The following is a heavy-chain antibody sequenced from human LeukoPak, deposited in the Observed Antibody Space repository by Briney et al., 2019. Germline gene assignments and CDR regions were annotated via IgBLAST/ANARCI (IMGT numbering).Heavy chain of an antibody. D-gene: IGHD3-22*01. CDR3: AIGSPKYYDRRGYYSA. Sequence: GGSLRLSCAASGFTFSDYYMSWIRQAPGKGLEWVSDISSSGGSIYYANSVKGRFTISRDNAKNTLYLQMNSLRAEDTAVYYCAIGSPKYYDRRGYYSAWGQGTLVTVSS. CDR1: GFTFSDYY. J-gene: IGHJ1*01. CDR2: ISSSGGSI. V-gene: IGHV3-11*04.